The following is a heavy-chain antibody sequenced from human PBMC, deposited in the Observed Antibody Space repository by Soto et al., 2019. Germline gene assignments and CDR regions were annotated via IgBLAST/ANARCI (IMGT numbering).Heavy chain of an antibody. V-gene: IGHV3-15*01. CDR1: GFTFSNAW. CDR2: SKSKTDGGTT. CDR3: TTDYYDFWSGYPNAFDI. Sequence: SLRLSCAASGFTFSNAWMSWVRQAPGKGLEWVGRSKSKTDGGTTDYAAPVKGRFTISRDDSKNTLYLQMNSLKTEDTAVYYCTTDYYDFWSGYPNAFDIWGQGTMVTVSS. D-gene: IGHD3-3*01. J-gene: IGHJ3*02.